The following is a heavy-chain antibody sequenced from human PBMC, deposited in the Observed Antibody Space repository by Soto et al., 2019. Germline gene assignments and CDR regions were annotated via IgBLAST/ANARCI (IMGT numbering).Heavy chain of an antibody. D-gene: IGHD1-7*01. CDR3: AKDRGLLTGTNDAFDI. CDR2: ISGSGGST. J-gene: IGHJ3*02. V-gene: IGHV3-23*01. Sequence: GSLRLSCAASGFTFSSYAMSWVRQAPGKGLEWVSAISGSGGSTYYADSVKGRFTIPRDNSKNTLYLQMNSLRAEDTAVYYCAKDRGLLTGTNDAFDIWGQGTMVTVSS. CDR1: GFTFSSYA.